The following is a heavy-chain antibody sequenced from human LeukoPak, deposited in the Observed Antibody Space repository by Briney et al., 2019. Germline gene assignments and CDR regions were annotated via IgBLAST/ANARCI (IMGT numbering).Heavy chain of an antibody. CDR2: MNPNSGNT. Sequence: ASVNVSCKASGYTFTSYDINWVREATGQGLEWIGWMNPNSGNTGYAQKFQGRVTMTRNTSISTAYMELSSLRSEDTAVYYCARGLCDYGSGSCHRAEADFDYWGQGTLVTVSS. CDR1: GYTFTSYD. D-gene: IGHD3-10*01. J-gene: IGHJ4*02. V-gene: IGHV1-8*01. CDR3: ARGLCDYGSGSCHRAEADFDY.